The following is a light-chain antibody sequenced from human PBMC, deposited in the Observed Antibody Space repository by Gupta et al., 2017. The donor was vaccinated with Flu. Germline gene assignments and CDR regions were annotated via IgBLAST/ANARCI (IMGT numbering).Light chain of an antibody. J-gene: IGKJ3*01. CDR1: EDIINY. CDR3: QQDENVPHT. CDR2: DAS. Sequence: DIQVTQSPDSLSASVGDSVTITCQANEDIINYLNWYQQKPGRAPKLLIYDASTLETGVPSRFSGRGYGTDFTLTITSLQPDDVATYYCQQDENVPHTFGQGTKVDI. V-gene: IGKV1-33*01.